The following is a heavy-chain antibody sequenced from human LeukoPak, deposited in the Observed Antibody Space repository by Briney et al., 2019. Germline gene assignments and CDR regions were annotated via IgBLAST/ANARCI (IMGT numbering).Heavy chain of an antibody. Sequence: ASVKVSCKASGYTFTSYYMHWVRQAPGQGLEWMGIINPNSGGTNYAQKFQGRVTMTRDTSISTAYMELSRLRSDDTAVYYCARGGLSRVVVPAASNYWGQGTLVTVSS. CDR3: ARGGLSRVVVPAASNY. CDR2: INPNSGGT. D-gene: IGHD2-2*01. J-gene: IGHJ4*02. CDR1: GYTFTSYY. V-gene: IGHV1-2*02.